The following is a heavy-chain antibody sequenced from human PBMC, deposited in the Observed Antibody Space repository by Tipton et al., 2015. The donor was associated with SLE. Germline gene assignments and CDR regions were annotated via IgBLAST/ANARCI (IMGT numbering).Heavy chain of an antibody. V-gene: IGHV4-39*07. CDR3: TRVLTRCRSDF. CDR1: GGSINSSPYY. D-gene: IGHD3-9*01. J-gene: IGHJ4*02. CDR2: ISFSGTT. Sequence: TLSLTCIVSGGSINSSPYYWGWVRQTPGKGLEWLGSISFSGTTYFNPSLKSRVTLSRDTSKNQFFLNLNSVTAADTAFYYCTRVLTRCRSDFWGRGTLVTVS.